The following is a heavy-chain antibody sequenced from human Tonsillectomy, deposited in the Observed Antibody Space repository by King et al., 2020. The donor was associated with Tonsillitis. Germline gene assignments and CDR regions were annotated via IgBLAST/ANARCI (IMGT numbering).Heavy chain of an antibody. V-gene: IGHV3-66*01. CDR3: AGTTPNKRHYYYYMDV. CDR2: IYSGGSA. Sequence: VQLVESGGGLVQPGGSLRLSCAASGHTVSDNYMNWVRQAPGKGLEWVSVIYSGGSAYYADSVKDRFTISRDSSKNTLYLQMNSLRTEDTAVYCCAGTTPNKRHYYYYMDVWGKGTTVTVSS. D-gene: IGHD1-1*01. J-gene: IGHJ6*03. CDR1: GHTVSDNY.